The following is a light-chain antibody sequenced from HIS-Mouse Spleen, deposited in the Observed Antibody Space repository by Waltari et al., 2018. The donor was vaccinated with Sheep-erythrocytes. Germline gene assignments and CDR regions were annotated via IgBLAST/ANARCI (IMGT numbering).Light chain of an antibody. CDR1: QGMRND. CDR2: AAS. CDR3: LQDYNYPYT. V-gene: IGKV1-6*01. J-gene: IGKJ2*01. Sequence: ASQMTQSPSSLSASLGDRVTITCRASQGMRNDLGWYQQKPGKAPKLLIYAASSLQSGVPSRFSGSGSGTDFTLTISSLQPEDFATYYCLQDYNYPYTFGQGTKLEIK.